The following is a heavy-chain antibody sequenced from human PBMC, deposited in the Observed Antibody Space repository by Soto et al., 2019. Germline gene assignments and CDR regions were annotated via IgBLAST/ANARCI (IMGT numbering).Heavy chain of an antibody. CDR2: VSIGGST. D-gene: IGHD2-15*01. V-gene: IGHV3-23*01. J-gene: IGHJ4*02. CDR1: GFTFSSYA. CDR3: AKRRGAGGHFDY. Sequence: GGSLRLSYAASGFTFSSYAMGWVRQGPGKGLEWVAVVSIGGSTHYADSVRGRFTISRDNSKNTLSLQMNSLTAEDTAVYFCAKRRGAGGHFDYWGQGALVTVSS.